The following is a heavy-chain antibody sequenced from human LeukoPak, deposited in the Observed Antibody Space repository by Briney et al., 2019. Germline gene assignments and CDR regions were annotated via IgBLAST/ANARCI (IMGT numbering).Heavy chain of an antibody. D-gene: IGHD6-13*01. V-gene: IGHV4-61*02. Sequence: SETLSLTCTVSGGSISSGSYYWSWIRQPAGKGLEWIGRIYTSGSTNYNPSLKSRVTISVDTSKNQFSLKLSSVTAADTAVYYCARQSRPSAAAGRKGWFDPWGQGTLVTVSS. CDR1: GGSISSGSYY. J-gene: IGHJ5*02. CDR2: IYTSGST. CDR3: ARQSRPSAAAGRKGWFDP.